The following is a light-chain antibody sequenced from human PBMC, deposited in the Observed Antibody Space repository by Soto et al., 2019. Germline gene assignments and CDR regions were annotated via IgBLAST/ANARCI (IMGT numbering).Light chain of an antibody. J-gene: IGLJ2*01. CDR3: CSYAGRYPVV. CDR2: DVS. V-gene: IGLV2-11*01. CDR1: SSDVGGDEY. Sequence: QSALTQSRSVSGSPGPSVTISCTVSSSDVGGDEYFSWYQQYPGKATKVIISDVSRRASGVPDRFSGSKSGDTAYLTISRLQSDDEADYYCCSYAGRYPVVFGGGTKLTVL.